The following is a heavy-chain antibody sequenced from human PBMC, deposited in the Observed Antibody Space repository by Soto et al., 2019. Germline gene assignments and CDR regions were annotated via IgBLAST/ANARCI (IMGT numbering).Heavy chain of an antibody. Sequence: GGSLRLSCAASGFTFSNYAMSWVRQSPGKGLGWVSAITGSGGDTYHADSVKGRFTISRDNTKNTLYLQMNSLKAEDTAVFYCAKGSASSRPYYFDYWGQGALVTVSS. CDR1: GFTFSNYA. J-gene: IGHJ4*02. D-gene: IGHD2-2*01. CDR3: AKGSASSRPYYFDY. V-gene: IGHV3-23*01. CDR2: ITGSGGDT.